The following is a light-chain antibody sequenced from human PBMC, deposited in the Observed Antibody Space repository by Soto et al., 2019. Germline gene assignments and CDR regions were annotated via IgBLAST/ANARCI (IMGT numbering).Light chain of an antibody. CDR3: QQYYSYPYS. CDR1: QGISGY. J-gene: IGKJ2*03. V-gene: IGKV1-8*01. Sequence: AIRMTQSPSSLSASTGDRVTITCRASQGISGYLVWYQQKPGKAPKLLIYAASTLQSGVPSRFSGSGSGTDFTLTISSLQSEDFATYYCQQYYSYPYSFGQGTKVDIK. CDR2: AAS.